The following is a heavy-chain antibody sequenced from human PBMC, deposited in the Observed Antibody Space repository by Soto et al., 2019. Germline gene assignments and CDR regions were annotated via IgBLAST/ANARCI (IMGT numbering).Heavy chain of an antibody. Sequence: QVQLVQSGAEVKKPGASVKVSCKASGYTFTSYGISWVRQAPGQGLEWMGWIRTYNGNKNYAQKLQGRVTVTTDTSTSTASMELRRLRSDDTAVYYCARDLPPHDYWGQGTLVTVSS. CDR3: ARDLPPHDY. J-gene: IGHJ4*02. CDR1: GYTFTSYG. V-gene: IGHV1-18*01. CDR2: IRTYNGNK.